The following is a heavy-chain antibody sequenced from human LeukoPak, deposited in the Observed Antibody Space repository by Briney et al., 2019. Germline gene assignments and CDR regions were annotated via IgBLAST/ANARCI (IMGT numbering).Heavy chain of an antibody. J-gene: IGHJ4*02. CDR2: IIPIFGTA. Sequence: SVKVSCKASGGTFSSYAISWVRQAPGQGLEWMGGIIPIFGTANYAQKFQGRVTITADESTSTAYMELSSLRSEDTAVYYCASRYSGYDGEVDYWGQGTLVTVSS. D-gene: IGHD5-12*01. V-gene: IGHV1-69*13. CDR3: ASRYSGYDGEVDY. CDR1: GGTFSSYA.